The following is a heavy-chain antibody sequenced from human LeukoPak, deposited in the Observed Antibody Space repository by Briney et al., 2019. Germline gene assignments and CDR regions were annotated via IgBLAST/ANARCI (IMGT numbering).Heavy chain of an antibody. CDR3: ARDQAVSGTAFDY. Sequence: SETLSLTCTVSGXSISTYYGNWIRQPPGKGLEWIGYVSYSGSTNYNPSLKSRVTISVDTSKTQFSLKLTSVTAADTAVYYCARDQAVSGTAFDYWGQGALVIVSS. V-gene: IGHV4-59*01. CDR1: GXSISTYY. J-gene: IGHJ4*02. D-gene: IGHD6-19*01. CDR2: VSYSGST.